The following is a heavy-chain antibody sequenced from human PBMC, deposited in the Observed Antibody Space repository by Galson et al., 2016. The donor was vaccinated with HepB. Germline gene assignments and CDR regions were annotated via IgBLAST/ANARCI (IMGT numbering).Heavy chain of an antibody. CDR2: ISGSGGST. CDR1: GFTFSSYA. CDR3: AKDGRIYCSSASCHDHFHY. Sequence: SLRLSCAASGFTFSSYAMSWVRQAPGTGLEWVSAISGSGGSTYYADSVKGRITISRDNSKNTLFLQMNSLRAKDTAVYYCAKDGRIYCSSASCHDHFHYWGQGTLVTVSS. D-gene: IGHD2-2*01. V-gene: IGHV3-23*01. J-gene: IGHJ4*02.